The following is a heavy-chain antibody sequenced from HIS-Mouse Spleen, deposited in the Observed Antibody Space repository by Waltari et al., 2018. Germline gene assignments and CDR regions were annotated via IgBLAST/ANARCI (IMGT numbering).Heavy chain of an antibody. CDR1: GFTFSSYG. V-gene: IGHV3-30*18. CDR3: AKDKHHAFDY. Sequence: QVQLVESGGGVVQPGRSLRLSCAASGFTFSSYGKHWVHQAPGKGLGWEEVRSNDGSTKYYAESVKSRFTISRDNSKNTLYLQMNSLRAEDTAVYYCAKDKHHAFDYWGQGTLVTVSS. J-gene: IGHJ4*02. CDR2: RSNDGSTK.